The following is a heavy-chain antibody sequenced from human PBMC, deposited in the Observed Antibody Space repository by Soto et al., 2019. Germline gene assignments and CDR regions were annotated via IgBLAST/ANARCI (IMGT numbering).Heavy chain of an antibody. V-gene: IGHV3-30-3*01. CDR1: GFTFSSYA. Sequence: QVQLVESGGGVVQPGRSLRLSCAASGFTFSSYAMHWVRQAPGKGLEWVAVISYDGSNKYYADSVKGRFTISRDNSKNTLYLQMNSLRAEDTDVYYCRFYGNTKHAFDYWSQGTLVTVSS. CDR2: ISYDGSNK. J-gene: IGHJ4*02. CDR3: RFYGNTKHAFDY. D-gene: IGHD3-10*01.